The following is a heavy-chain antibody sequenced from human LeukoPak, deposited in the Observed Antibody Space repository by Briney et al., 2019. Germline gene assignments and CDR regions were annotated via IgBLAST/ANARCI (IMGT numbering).Heavy chain of an antibody. D-gene: IGHD3-22*01. J-gene: IGHJ4*02. Sequence: SETLSLTCTVSGGSISSSSYYWGWIRQPPGKGLEWIGSIYYSGYTYYNPSLKSRVTISVDTSKNQFSLKLSSVTAAGTAVYYCTTHYYDSSGYYPWYFDYWGQGTLVTVSS. CDR2: IYYSGYT. V-gene: IGHV4-39*01. CDR1: GGSISSSSYY. CDR3: TTHYYDSSGYYPWYFDY.